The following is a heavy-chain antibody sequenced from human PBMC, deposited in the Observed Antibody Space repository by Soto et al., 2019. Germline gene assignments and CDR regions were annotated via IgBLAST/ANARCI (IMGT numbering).Heavy chain of an antibody. CDR3: ARSVGRDQLLHAFDI. J-gene: IGHJ3*02. Sequence: SETLSLTFTVSGGSISSGGYYWSWIRQHPGKGLEWIGYIYYSGSTYYNPSLKSRVTISVDTSKNQFSLKLSSVTAADTAVYYCARSVGRDQLLHAFDIWGQGTMVTVSS. V-gene: IGHV4-31*03. CDR2: IYYSGST. D-gene: IGHD2-2*01. CDR1: GGSISSGGYY.